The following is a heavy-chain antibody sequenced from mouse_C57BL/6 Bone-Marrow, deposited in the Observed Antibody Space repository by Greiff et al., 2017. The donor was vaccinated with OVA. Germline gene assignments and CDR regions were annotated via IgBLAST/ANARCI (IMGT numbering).Heavy chain of an antibody. V-gene: IGHV14-4*01. D-gene: IGHD2-4*01. CDR1: GFNIKDDY. J-gene: IGHJ4*01. CDR3: TTVITNAMDY. Sequence: EVQLQQSGAELVRPGASVKLSCTASGFNIKDDYMHWVKQRPEQGLEWIGWIDPENGDTESASKSQGKATITADTSSNTAYLQLSSLTSEDTAVYYCTTVITNAMDYWGQGTSVTVSS. CDR2: IDPENGDT.